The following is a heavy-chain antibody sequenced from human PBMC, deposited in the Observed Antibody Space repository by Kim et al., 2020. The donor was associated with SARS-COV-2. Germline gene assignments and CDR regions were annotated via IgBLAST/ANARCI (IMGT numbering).Heavy chain of an antibody. V-gene: IGHV5-51*01. Sequence: GESLKISCKGSGYRFTNYWIGWVRQMPGKGLEWMGIIFPGDSDTRYSPSFQGQVTISADKSISTAYLQWSSLKASDNAMYYCARYAGSGGVYFYYGMDVWGQGTTVTVAS. CDR1: GYRFTNYW. J-gene: IGHJ6*01. D-gene: IGHD2-2*01. CDR3: ARYAGSGGVYFYYGMDV. CDR2: IFPGDSDT.